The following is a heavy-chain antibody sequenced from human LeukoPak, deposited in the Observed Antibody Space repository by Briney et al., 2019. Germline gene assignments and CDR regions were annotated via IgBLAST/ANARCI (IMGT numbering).Heavy chain of an antibody. J-gene: IGHJ6*02. CDR2: ISSSSSTI. CDR1: GFTFSSYS. V-gene: IGHV3-48*04. D-gene: IGHD1-26*01. CDR3: ARTLEWWEPGMDV. Sequence: GGSLRLSCAASGFTFSSYSMNWVCQAPGKGLEWVSYISSSSSTIYYADSVKGRFTISRDNAKNSLYLQMNSLRAEDTAVYYCARTLEWWEPGMDVWGQGTTVTVSS.